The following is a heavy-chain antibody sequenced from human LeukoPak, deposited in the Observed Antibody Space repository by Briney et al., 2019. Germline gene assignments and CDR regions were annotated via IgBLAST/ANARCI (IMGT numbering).Heavy chain of an antibody. CDR1: GFTFSSYW. V-gene: IGHV3-48*04. Sequence: GGSLRLSCAASGFTFSSYWMSWVRQAPGKGLEWVSYISSSGSTIYYADSVKGRFTISRDNAKNSLYLQMNSLRAEDTAVYYCARDSPMTTVTTNYYYYYMDVWGKGTTVTISS. J-gene: IGHJ6*03. CDR3: ARDSPMTTVTTNYYYYYMDV. D-gene: IGHD4-17*01. CDR2: ISSSGSTI.